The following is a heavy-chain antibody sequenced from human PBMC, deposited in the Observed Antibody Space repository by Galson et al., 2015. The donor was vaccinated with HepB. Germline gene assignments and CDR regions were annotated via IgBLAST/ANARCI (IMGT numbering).Heavy chain of an antibody. V-gene: IGHV3-66*01. Sequence: SLRLSCAASGFTVSSSYMSWVRQAPGKGLEWVSVIYSGGSTYYADSVKGRFTISRDNSKNTLYLQMNSLRAEDTAVYYCARGVAAAGTVFDYWGQGTLVTVSS. CDR3: ARGVAAAGTVFDY. CDR2: IYSGGST. J-gene: IGHJ4*02. CDR1: GFTVSSSY. D-gene: IGHD6-13*01.